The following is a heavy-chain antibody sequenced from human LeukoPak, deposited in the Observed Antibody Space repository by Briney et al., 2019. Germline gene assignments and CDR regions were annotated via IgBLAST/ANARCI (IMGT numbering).Heavy chain of an antibody. CDR1: GFTFSSYG. Sequence: GGSLRLSCAASGFTFSSYGMHWVRQAPGKGLEWVAFIRYDGTNQYYADSVEGRFTISRDNSKNTLYLQMNSLRAEDTAVYYCATAGWHITMTPSFDYWGQGTLVTVSS. J-gene: IGHJ4*02. V-gene: IGHV3-30*02. CDR3: ATAGWHITMTPSFDY. D-gene: IGHD3-22*01. CDR2: IRYDGTNQ.